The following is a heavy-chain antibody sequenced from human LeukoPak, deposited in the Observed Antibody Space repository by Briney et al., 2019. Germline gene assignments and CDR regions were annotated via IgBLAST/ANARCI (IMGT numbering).Heavy chain of an antibody. V-gene: IGHV4-61*02. Sequence: SETLSLTCTVSGGSISSSSYYWSWIRQPAGKGLEWIGRIYTSGSTNYNPSLKSRVTMSVDTSKNQFSLKLSSVTAADTAVYYCAGAYYYGSGSWKVDVWGKGTTVTISS. J-gene: IGHJ6*04. D-gene: IGHD3-10*01. CDR2: IYTSGST. CDR3: AGAYYYGSGSWKVDV. CDR1: GGSISSSSYY.